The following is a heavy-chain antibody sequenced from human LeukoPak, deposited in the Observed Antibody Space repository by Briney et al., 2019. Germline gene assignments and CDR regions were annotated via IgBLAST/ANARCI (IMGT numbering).Heavy chain of an antibody. CDR2: IIPIFGTA. J-gene: IGHJ3*02. D-gene: IGHD2-15*01. CDR1: GGTFSSYA. Sequence: SVKVSCKASGGTFSSYAISWVRQAPGQGLEWMGGIIPIFGTANYAQKFQGRVTITADKSTSTAYMKLSSLRSEDTAVYYCARGHSDHIVVVVAATSPHDAFDIWGQGTMVTVSS. V-gene: IGHV1-69*06. CDR3: ARGHSDHIVVVVAATSPHDAFDI.